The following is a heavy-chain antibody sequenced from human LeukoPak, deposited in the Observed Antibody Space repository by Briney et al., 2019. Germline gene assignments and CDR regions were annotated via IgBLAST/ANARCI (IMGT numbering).Heavy chain of an antibody. CDR3: ARLRGYSYGYYYYYMDV. J-gene: IGHJ6*03. V-gene: IGHV3-48*04. D-gene: IGHD5-18*01. Sequence: GGSLRLSCAASGFTFSSYGMHWVRQAPGKGLEWVSYISSSGSTIYYADSVKGRFTISRDNAKNSLYLQMNSLRAEDTAVYYCARLRGYSYGYYYYYMDVWGKGTTVTISS. CDR1: GFTFSSYG. CDR2: ISSSGSTI.